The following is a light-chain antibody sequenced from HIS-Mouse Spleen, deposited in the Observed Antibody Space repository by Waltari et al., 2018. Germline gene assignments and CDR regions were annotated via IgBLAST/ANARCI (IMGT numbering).Light chain of an antibody. CDR3: QQYYSYPPWT. Sequence: AIRMTQSPSSLSAPTGARVTITCRASQGISSYLAWYQQKPGKAPKLLIYAASTLQSGVPSRFSGSGSGTDFTLTISCLQSEDFATYYCQQYYSYPPWTFGQGTKVEIK. CDR2: AAS. J-gene: IGKJ1*01. V-gene: IGKV1-8*01. CDR1: QGISSY.